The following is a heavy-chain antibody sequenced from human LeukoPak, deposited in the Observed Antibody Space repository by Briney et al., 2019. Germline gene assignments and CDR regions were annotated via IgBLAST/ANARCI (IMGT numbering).Heavy chain of an antibody. CDR2: IRSKAYGGTI. Sequence: GGSLRLSCTGSGFTFGDYAMSRVRQAPGKGLEWVGFIRSKAYGGTIEYAASVKDRFTISRDDSKSIAYLQMNSLKTEDTGVYYCARRGTIAAADYWGQGTLVTVSS. J-gene: IGHJ4*02. V-gene: IGHV3-49*04. CDR3: ARRGTIAAADY. CDR1: GFTFGDYA. D-gene: IGHD6-6*01.